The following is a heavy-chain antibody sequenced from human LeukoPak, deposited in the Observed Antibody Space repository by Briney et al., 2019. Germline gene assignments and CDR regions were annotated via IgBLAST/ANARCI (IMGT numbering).Heavy chain of an antibody. V-gene: IGHV1-3*01. J-gene: IGHJ4*02. CDR2: INAGNGNT. CDR3: ARSIVGATHFDY. D-gene: IGHD1-26*01. Sequence: ASVKVSCKASGYTFTSYAMHWVRQAPGQRLEWMGWINAGNGNTKYSQKFQGRVTITRDTSASTAYMELSSLRSEDTAAYYCARSIVGATHFDYWGQGTLATVSS. CDR1: GYTFTSYA.